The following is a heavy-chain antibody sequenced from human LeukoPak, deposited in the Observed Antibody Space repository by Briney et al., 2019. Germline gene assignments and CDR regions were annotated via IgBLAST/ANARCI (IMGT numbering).Heavy chain of an antibody. J-gene: IGHJ4*02. D-gene: IGHD6-19*01. Sequence: GGSLRLSCAASGFTLCSYRIHWGRQTPEKGLVWVSRITSDGSSTNYADSVKGRFTISRDNAKSTLYLQMNSLRAEDTAVYYCARVSTVAGRTFDYWGQGTLVTVSS. CDR1: GFTLCSYR. CDR3: ARVSTVAGRTFDY. V-gene: IGHV3-74*01. CDR2: ITSDGSST.